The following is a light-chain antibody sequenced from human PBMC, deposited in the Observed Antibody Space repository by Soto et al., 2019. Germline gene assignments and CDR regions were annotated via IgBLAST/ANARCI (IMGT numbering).Light chain of an antibody. V-gene: IGKV3-15*01. Sequence: EIVMTQSPATLSVSPGERATLSCRASQSVSSNLAWYQQKPGQATRLLLYGASTRATGIPARFRGSGSGTEFTLTISSLQSEDFAVDYCQQYNNWPPWTFGQGTKVEIK. CDR1: QSVSSN. CDR2: GAS. J-gene: IGKJ1*01. CDR3: QQYNNWPPWT.